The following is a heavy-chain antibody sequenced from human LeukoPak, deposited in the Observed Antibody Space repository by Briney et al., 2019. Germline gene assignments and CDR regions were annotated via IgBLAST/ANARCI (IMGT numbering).Heavy chain of an antibody. J-gene: IGHJ4*02. Sequence: GGSLRLSCAASGFTFSNYAMSWVRQPQGKGLDWVSAITGSGGNTYYADSVKGRFTISRDNSKNTLYLQMNSLRDEDTAVYYCAKWGDFDVLTGYYVPDFWGQGTLVTVSS. D-gene: IGHD3-9*01. V-gene: IGHV3-23*01. CDR1: GFTFSNYA. CDR2: ITGSGGNT. CDR3: AKWGDFDVLTGYYVPDF.